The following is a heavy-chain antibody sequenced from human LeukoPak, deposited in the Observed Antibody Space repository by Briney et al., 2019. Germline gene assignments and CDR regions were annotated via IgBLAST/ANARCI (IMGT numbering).Heavy chain of an antibody. CDR1: GGSISSYY. CDR3: ARDSKEAWFDP. V-gene: IGHV4-59*01. J-gene: IGHJ5*02. CDR2: IYYSGST. D-gene: IGHD2/OR15-2a*01. Sequence: PSETLSLTCTVSGGSISSYYWSWIRQTPGKGLEWIGYIYYSGSTNYNPSLKSRVTISVDTSKNQFSLKLSSVTAADTAVYYCARDSKEAWFDPWGQGTLVTVSS.